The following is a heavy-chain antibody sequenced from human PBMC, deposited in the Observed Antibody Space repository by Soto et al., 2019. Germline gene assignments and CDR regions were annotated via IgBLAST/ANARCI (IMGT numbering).Heavy chain of an antibody. CDR2: IYSGGST. CDR1: GFTVSSNY. D-gene: IGHD4-17*01. J-gene: IGHJ6*02. V-gene: IGHV3-53*02. CDR3: ARGPLRGAPRHNYCMDV. Sequence: EVQLVETGGGLIQPGGSLRLSCAASGFTVSSNYMSWVRQAPGKGLEWVSVIYSGGSTYYADSVKGRFTISRDNSKNTLYLQMNSLRAEDTAVYYCARGPLRGAPRHNYCMDVWGQGTTVTVSS.